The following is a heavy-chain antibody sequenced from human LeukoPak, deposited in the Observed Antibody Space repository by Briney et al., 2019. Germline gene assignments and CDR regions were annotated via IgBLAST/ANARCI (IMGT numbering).Heavy chain of an antibody. J-gene: IGHJ3*02. D-gene: IGHD3-22*01. Sequence: GGSLRLSCAASGFTFSTYWMSWVRQAPGKGLEWVANIKQDGSEKYYVDSVKGRFTIFRDNAKNSLYLQMNSLRVEDTAVYYCARTYYHDSSGYFDAFDIWGQGTMVTVSS. CDR1: GFTFSTYW. CDR3: ARTYYHDSSGYFDAFDI. CDR2: IKQDGSEK. V-gene: IGHV3-7*01.